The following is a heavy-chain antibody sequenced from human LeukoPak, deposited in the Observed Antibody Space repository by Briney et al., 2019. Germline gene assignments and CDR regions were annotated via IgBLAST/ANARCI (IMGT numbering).Heavy chain of an antibody. D-gene: IGHD6-13*01. CDR1: GYTVSSNY. CDR3: AKWPAGTPQD. Sequence: SCKASGYTVSSNYMSWVRQAPGKGLEWVSVIYSGGSTYYADSVKGRFTISRDNSKNTLYLQMNSLRAEDTAVYYCAKWPAGTPQDWGQGTLVTVSS. CDR2: IYSGGST. J-gene: IGHJ4*02. V-gene: IGHV3-66*01.